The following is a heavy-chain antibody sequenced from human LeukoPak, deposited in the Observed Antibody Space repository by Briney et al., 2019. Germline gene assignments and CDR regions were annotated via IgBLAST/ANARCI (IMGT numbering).Heavy chain of an antibody. D-gene: IGHD3-22*01. CDR1: GYTFTGYY. CDR3: ARARYHYDSSGYKSFFDY. J-gene: IGHJ4*02. CDR2: INPNSGGT. Sequence: ASVKVSCKASGYTFTGYYMHWVRQAPGQGLEWMGWINPNSGGTNYAQKFQGRVTMTRDTSISTAYMELSRLRSDDTAVYYCARARYHYDSSGYKSFFDYWGQGTLVTVSS. V-gene: IGHV1-2*02.